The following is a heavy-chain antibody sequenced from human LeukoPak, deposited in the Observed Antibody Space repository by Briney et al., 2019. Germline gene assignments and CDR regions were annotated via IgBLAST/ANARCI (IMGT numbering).Heavy chain of an antibody. D-gene: IGHD6-19*01. Sequence: GGSLRLSCAASGFTFSSYSMNWVRQAPGKGLEWGSSISGSSSYIYYGDSDKGRFTISRDNAENSLYLQMNSLRAEDTAVYYCARGEYSSGLAYWGQGTLVTVSS. CDR2: ISGSSSYI. CDR3: ARGEYSSGLAY. V-gene: IGHV3-21*01. J-gene: IGHJ4*02. CDR1: GFTFSSYS.